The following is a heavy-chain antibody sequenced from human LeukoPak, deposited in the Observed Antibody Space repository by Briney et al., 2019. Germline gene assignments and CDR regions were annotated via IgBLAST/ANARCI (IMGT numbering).Heavy chain of an antibody. V-gene: IGHV3-21*01. D-gene: IGHD6-13*01. CDR3: ARDSNLAAAAPGLDY. Sequence: GGSLSLSCAASGFTFSSYSMNWVRQAPGKGLEWVSSISSSSSYIYYADSVKGRFTISRDNAKNSLYLQMNSLRAEDTAVYYCARDSNLAAAAPGLDYWGQGTLVTVSS. J-gene: IGHJ4*02. CDR2: ISSSSSYI. CDR1: GFTFSSYS.